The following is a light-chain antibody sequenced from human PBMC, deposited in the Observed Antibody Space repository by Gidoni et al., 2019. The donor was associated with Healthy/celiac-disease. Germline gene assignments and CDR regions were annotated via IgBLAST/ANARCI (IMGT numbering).Light chain of an antibody. J-gene: IGLJ1*01. CDR1: SSDVGGYHY. V-gene: IGLV2-14*03. Sequence: QSALTQPASVSGAPGQSITISCTGTSSDVGGYHYVSWYQQHPGKAPKLMIYDVNNRPSGVSHRFSGSKSGNTASLTISGLQAEDEADYYCSSFTGSTLVFGTGTKVTVL. CDR2: DVN. CDR3: SSFTGSTLV.